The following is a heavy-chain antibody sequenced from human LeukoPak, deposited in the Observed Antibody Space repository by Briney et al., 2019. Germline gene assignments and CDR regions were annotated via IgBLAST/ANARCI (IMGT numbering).Heavy chain of an antibody. J-gene: IGHJ4*02. Sequence: PGGSLRLSCVASGFTFSSYWMSWVRQAPGKGLEWVANIKQDGSEKYYVDAVKGRFTISRDNAKTSLYLQMNSLRAEDTAVYYCARDLSGIAGYTYGRGIDYWGQGTLVTVSS. CDR2: IKQDGSEK. V-gene: IGHV3-7*01. D-gene: IGHD5-18*01. CDR1: GFTFSSYW. CDR3: ARDLSGIAGYTYGRGIDY.